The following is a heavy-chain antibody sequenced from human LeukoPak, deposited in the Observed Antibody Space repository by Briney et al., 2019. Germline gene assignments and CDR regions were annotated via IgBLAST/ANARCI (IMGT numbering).Heavy chain of an antibody. V-gene: IGHV1-18*01. J-gene: IGHJ4*02. CDR2: ISAYNGNT. D-gene: IGHD6-13*01. CDR1: GYTFISYG. Sequence: ASVKVSCKASGYTFISYGISWVRQAPGQGLEWMGWISAYNGNTNYAQKLQGRVTMTTDTSTSTAYMELRSLRSDDTAVYYCASRIAAAGPFDYWGQGTLVTVSS. CDR3: ASRIAAAGPFDY.